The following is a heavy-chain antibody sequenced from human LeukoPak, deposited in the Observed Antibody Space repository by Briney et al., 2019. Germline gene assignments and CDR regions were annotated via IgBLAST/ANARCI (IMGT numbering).Heavy chain of an antibody. D-gene: IGHD2-21*02. J-gene: IGHJ3*02. CDR1: GGSISSYY. Sequence: SETLSLTCTVSGGSISSYYWSWIRQPPGKGLEWIGYIYYSGSTNYNPSLKSRVTISVDTSKNQFPLKLSSVTAADTAVYYCARIMGGNSAHAFDIWGQGTMVTVSS. CDR3: ARIMGGNSAHAFDI. V-gene: IGHV4-59*08. CDR2: IYYSGST.